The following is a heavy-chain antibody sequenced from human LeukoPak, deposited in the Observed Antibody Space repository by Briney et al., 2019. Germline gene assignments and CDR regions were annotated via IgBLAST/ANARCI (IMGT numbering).Heavy chain of an antibody. CDR1: GFTFSSYG. J-gene: IGHJ4*02. D-gene: IGHD6-19*01. CDR2: IWYDGSNK. Sequence: GGSLRLSCAASGFTFSSYGMHWVRQAPGKGLEWVAVIWYDGSNKYYADSVKGRFTISRDNSKNTLYLQMNSLRAEDTAVYYCAREEAVTGPFDYWGQGTLVTVSS. V-gene: IGHV3-33*01. CDR3: AREEAVTGPFDY.